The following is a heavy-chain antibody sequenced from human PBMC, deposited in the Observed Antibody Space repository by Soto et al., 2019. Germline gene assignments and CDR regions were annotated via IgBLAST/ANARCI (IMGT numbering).Heavy chain of an antibody. D-gene: IGHD2-8*01. CDR1: GFTFTSSG. V-gene: IGHV3-33*01. CDR2: IWYDGSKK. Sequence: QVQMVESGGGVVQPGRSLRLSCAASGFTFTSSGMQWVRQAPGKGLEWVALIWYDGSKKYYADSVKGRFTISRDNSKNTLYLQMNSLRGEDTAVYYCARALEVHCDNAVCYMHTYYYNGLDVWGQGTAVTVSS. J-gene: IGHJ6*02. CDR3: ARALEVHCDNAVCYMHTYYYNGLDV.